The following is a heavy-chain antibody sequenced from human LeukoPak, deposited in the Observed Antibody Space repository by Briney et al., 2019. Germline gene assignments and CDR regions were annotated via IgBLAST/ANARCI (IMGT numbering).Heavy chain of an antibody. D-gene: IGHD3-22*01. CDR3: AIVLIVVGTVDY. V-gene: IGHV3-48*03. CDR1: GFTFSSYE. CDR2: ISSSGSTI. Sequence: GGSLRLSCAASGFTFSSYEMNWVPQAPGKGLEWVSYISSSGSTIYYADSVKGRFTISRDNAKNSLYLQMNGLRAEDTAVYYCAIVLIVVGTVDYGGQGTLVTVSS. J-gene: IGHJ4*02.